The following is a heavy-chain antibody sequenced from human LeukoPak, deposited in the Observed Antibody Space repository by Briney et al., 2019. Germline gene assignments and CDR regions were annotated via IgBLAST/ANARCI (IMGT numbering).Heavy chain of an antibody. CDR2: INHSGST. CDR3: ARRFTTVTTEAFDI. J-gene: IGHJ3*02. Sequence: PSETLSLTCAVYGGSFSGYYWSWIRQPPGKGLEWIGEINHSGSTNYNPSLKSRVTISVDTSKNQFSLKLSSVTAADTAVYYCARRFTTVTTEAFDIWGQGTMVTVSS. CDR1: GGSFSGYY. V-gene: IGHV4-34*01. D-gene: IGHD4-11*01.